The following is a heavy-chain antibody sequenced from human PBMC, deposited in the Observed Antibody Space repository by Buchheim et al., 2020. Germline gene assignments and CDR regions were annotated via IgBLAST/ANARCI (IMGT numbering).Heavy chain of an antibody. Sequence: VHLVESGGGVVQPGRSLRLSCAASGFTFSSYSMNWVRQAPGTGLEWVSYITGSSSIIYYADSVTGRFTISRDNAKNSLYLQMNSLREEDTAVYYCARFYYGMDVWGQGTT. CDR2: ITGSSSII. CDR1: GFTFSSYS. CDR3: ARFYYGMDV. J-gene: IGHJ6*02. V-gene: IGHV3-48*02.